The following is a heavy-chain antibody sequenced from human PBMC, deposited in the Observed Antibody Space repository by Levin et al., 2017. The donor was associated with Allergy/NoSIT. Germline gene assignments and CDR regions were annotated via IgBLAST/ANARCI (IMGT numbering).Heavy chain of an antibody. Sequence: GGSLRLSCAASGFTFSSYAMSWVRRAPGKGLEWVSAISGSGDSTYYADSVKGRFTISRDNSKNTLYVQMNSLRAEDTAVYYCAKPWRGFGDYHSFDIWGQGTMVTVSS. J-gene: IGHJ3*02. D-gene: IGHD4-17*01. V-gene: IGHV3-23*01. CDR1: GFTFSSYA. CDR2: ISGSGDST. CDR3: AKPWRGFGDYHSFDI.